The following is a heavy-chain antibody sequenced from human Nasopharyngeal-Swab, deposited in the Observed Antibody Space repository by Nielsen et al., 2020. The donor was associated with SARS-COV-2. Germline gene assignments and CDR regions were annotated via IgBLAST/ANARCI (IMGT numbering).Heavy chain of an antibody. J-gene: IGHJ6*02. Sequence: GGSLRLSCAASGFTFSSYAMSWVRQAPGKELEWVSAISGSGGSTYYADSVKGRFTISRDNSKNTLYLQMNSLRAEDTAVYYCAKDLLLWFGELPMLGGMDVWGQGTTVTVSS. D-gene: IGHD3-10*01. CDR3: AKDLLLWFGELPMLGGMDV. V-gene: IGHV3-23*01. CDR1: GFTFSSYA. CDR2: ISGSGGST.